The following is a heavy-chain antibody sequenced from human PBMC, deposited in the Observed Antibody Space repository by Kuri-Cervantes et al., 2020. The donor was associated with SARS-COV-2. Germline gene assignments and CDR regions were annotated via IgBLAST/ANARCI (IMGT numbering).Heavy chain of an antibody. J-gene: IGHJ4*02. Sequence: GGSLRLSCAASGFTFSSYGMHWVRQAPGKGLEWVAVIWYDGSNKYYADSVKGRFTISRDNSKNTLYLQMNNLRAEDTAVYYCARDRPEVVPLYYFNSWGQGTLVTVSS. CDR2: IWYDGSNK. CDR1: GFTFSSYG. CDR3: ARDRPEVVPLYYFNS. D-gene: IGHD3-22*01. V-gene: IGHV3-33*01.